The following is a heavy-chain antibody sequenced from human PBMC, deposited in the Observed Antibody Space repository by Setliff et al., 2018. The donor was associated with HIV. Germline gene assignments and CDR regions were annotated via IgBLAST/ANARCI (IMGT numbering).Heavy chain of an antibody. CDR1: GFTFDSYS. V-gene: IGHV3-48*01. Sequence: PGGSLRLSCATSGFTFDSYSIIWVRQAPGKGLEWVSYISGLGGGTIYYADSVRGRFTISRDDAEKSVYLQMNSLRAEDTAVYYCARAGVVEGYYYYYYTDVWGKGTTVTVSS. D-gene: IGHD2-15*01. CDR2: ISGLGGGTI. J-gene: IGHJ6*03. CDR3: ARAGVVEGYYYYYYTDV.